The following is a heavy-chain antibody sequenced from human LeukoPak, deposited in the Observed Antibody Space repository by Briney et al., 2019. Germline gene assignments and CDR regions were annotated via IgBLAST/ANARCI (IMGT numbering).Heavy chain of an antibody. V-gene: IGHV3-21*01. D-gene: IGHD6-19*01. Sequence: GGSLRLSCAASGFTFSSYRVNWVRQAPGKGLEWVSSITSSSSYKYYADSVKGRFTISRDNAMNSLYLQMNSLRAEDTAVYYCAKEGSSGLYFDYWGQGILVTVSS. CDR2: ITSSSSYK. CDR3: AKEGSSGLYFDY. J-gene: IGHJ4*02. CDR1: GFTFSSYR.